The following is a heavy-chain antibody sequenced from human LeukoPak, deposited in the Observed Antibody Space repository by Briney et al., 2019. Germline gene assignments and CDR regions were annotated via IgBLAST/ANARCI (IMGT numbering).Heavy chain of an antibody. CDR3: ARHSSSWYSGNRYYFDY. D-gene: IGHD6-13*01. Sequence: GGSRRLSCAASGFTFSGSAMHWVRQASGKGLEWVGRIRSKANSYATAYAASVKGRFTISRDDSKNTAYLQMNSLKTEDLAVYYCARHSSSWYSGNRYYFDYWGQGTLVTVSS. CDR1: GFTFSGSA. CDR2: IRSKANSYAT. V-gene: IGHV3-73*01. J-gene: IGHJ4*02.